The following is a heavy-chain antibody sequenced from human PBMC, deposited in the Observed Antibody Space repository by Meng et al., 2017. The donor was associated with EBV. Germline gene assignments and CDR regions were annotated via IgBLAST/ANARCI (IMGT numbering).Heavy chain of an antibody. Sequence: QVQGGESGAEVKKPGASVKVSCKASGYAFTSYDINWVRQATGQGLEWMGWMNPNSGNTGYAQKFQGRVTMTRNTSISTAYMELSSLRSEDTAVYYCARGRGVYCSGGSCYPGWFDPWGQGTLVTVSS. D-gene: IGHD2-15*01. CDR1: GYAFTSYD. CDR2: MNPNSGNT. V-gene: IGHV1-8*01. CDR3: ARGRGVYCSGGSCYPGWFDP. J-gene: IGHJ5*02.